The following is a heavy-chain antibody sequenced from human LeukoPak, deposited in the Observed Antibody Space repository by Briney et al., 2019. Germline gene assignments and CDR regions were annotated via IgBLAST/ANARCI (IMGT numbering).Heavy chain of an antibody. D-gene: IGHD3-10*01. CDR3: ARVKSALVWFGELFAFDY. V-gene: IGHV3-7*01. J-gene: IGHJ4*02. Sequence: GGSLRLSYAASGFTFSSYWMSWVRQAPGKGLEWVANIKQDGSEKYYVDSVKGRFTISRDNAKNSLYLQTNSLRAEDTAVYYCARVKSALVWFGELFAFDYWGQGTLVTVSS. CDR2: IKQDGSEK. CDR1: GFTFSSYW.